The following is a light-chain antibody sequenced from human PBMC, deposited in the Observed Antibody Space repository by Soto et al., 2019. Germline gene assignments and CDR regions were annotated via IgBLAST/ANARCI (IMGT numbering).Light chain of an antibody. V-gene: IGLV2-14*01. CDR1: SSDVGGYNY. CDR3: GSYTSSSFDV. Sequence: QSALTQPASVSGSPGQSITISCTGTSSDVGGYNYVSWYQQHPGKAPKLMIYDVSNRPSGVSNRFSGSKSGNTASLTISGLQAEDEADYYCGSYTSSSFDVFGTGTKLTVL. CDR2: DVS. J-gene: IGLJ1*01.